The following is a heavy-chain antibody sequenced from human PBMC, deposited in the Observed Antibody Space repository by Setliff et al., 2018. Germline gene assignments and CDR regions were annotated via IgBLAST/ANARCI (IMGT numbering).Heavy chain of an antibody. CDR2: IYPGDSET. CDR3: ARRTGFTVAGFDY. Sequence: PGESLKIFCQGSGYTFARHWIAWVRQVPGKGLEWMAIIYPGDSETRYNPSFQGQVTISADKSINTAYLQWSSLKASDTAIYFCARRTGFTVAGFDYWGRGTLVTVSS. V-gene: IGHV5-51*01. D-gene: IGHD6-19*01. CDR1: GYTFARHW. J-gene: IGHJ4*01.